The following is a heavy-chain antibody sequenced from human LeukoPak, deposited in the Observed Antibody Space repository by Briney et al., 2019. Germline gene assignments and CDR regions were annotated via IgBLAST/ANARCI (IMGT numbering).Heavy chain of an antibody. CDR2: MNPSSGNT. Sequence: ASVKVSCKASGYTFTSYDINWVRQATGQGLEWMGWMNPSSGNTGYAQKFQGRVTMTRNTSISTAYMELSSLGSEDTAVYYCARESPSSGSYVFDYWGQGTLVTVSS. V-gene: IGHV1-8*01. CDR3: ARESPSSGSYVFDY. J-gene: IGHJ4*02. D-gene: IGHD3-10*01. CDR1: GYTFTSYD.